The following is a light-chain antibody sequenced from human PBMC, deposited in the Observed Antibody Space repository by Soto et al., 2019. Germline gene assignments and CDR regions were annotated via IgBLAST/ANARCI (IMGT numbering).Light chain of an antibody. Sequence: QSALTQPASVSGSPGQSITISCTGTSSDVGDYNYVSWYQQHPGKAPKLMIYEVSNRPSGVSNRFSGSKSGNTASLTISGLQAEDEADYFCFAFTTSYTHVFGTGTKLTVL. CDR3: FAFTTSYTHV. CDR2: EVS. CDR1: SSDVGDYNY. V-gene: IGLV2-14*01. J-gene: IGLJ1*01.